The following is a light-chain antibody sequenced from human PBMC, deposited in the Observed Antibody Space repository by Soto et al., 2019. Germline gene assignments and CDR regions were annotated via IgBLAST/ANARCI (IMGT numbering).Light chain of an antibody. V-gene: IGKV3-11*01. CDR3: QQRSNWPIT. CDR1: QSVSSY. J-gene: IGKJ5*01. CDR2: DAS. Sequence: EIVLTQSPATLSLSPGERATLSCRASQSVSSYLAWYQQKPGQAPRLLIYDASNRATGIPARFSGSGSGTDLTLTISSLEPEDFAVYYCQQRSNWPITFGQRTRLEIK.